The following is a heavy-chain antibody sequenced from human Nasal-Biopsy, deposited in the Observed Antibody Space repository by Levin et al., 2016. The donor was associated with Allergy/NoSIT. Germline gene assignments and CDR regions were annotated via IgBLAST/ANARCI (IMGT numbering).Heavy chain of an antibody. Sequence: GGSLRLSCAASGFSISGSAIHWVRQSPGKGLEWVGRIRSSGNSYSTLYSASLRGRVIISRDDLKNTASLQMKSLVVEDTAVYFCYIHGSPDGPWEDYSVWTDYWGRGTLVTVSS. V-gene: IGHV3-73*01. D-gene: IGHD5/OR15-5a*01. CDR1: GFSISGSA. J-gene: IGHJ4*02. CDR2: IRSSGNSYST. CDR3: YIHGSPDGPWEDYSVWTDY.